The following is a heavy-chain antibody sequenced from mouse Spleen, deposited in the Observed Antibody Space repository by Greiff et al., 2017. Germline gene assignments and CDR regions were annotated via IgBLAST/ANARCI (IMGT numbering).Heavy chain of an antibody. D-gene: IGHD2-4*01. Sequence: EVKLMESGGGLVKPGGSLKLSCAASGFTFSSYAMSWVRQTPEQRLEWVATISSGGSYTYYSDSVKGRFTISRDNAKNTLYLQMSSLRSEDTAMYYCARRGAMITAADWYFDVWGAGTTVTVSS. CDR3: ARRGAMITAADWYFDV. V-gene: IGHV5-9-1*01. J-gene: IGHJ1*01. CDR2: ISSGGSYT. CDR1: GFTFSSYA.